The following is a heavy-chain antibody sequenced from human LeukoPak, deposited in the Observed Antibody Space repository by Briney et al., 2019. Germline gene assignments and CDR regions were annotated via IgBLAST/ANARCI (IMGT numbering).Heavy chain of an antibody. Sequence: SETLSLTCIVSGGSISSGDYYWSWIRQPPGKGLEWIGYIYYSGSTNYNPSLKSRVTISVDTSKNQFSLKLSSVTAADTAVYYCARSIAAAAPWFDPWGQGTLVTVSS. CDR1: GGSISSGDYY. J-gene: IGHJ5*02. CDR3: ARSIAAAAPWFDP. V-gene: IGHV4-61*08. CDR2: IYYSGST. D-gene: IGHD6-13*01.